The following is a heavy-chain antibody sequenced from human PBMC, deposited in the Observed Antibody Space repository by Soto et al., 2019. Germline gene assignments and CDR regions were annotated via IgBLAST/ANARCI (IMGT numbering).Heavy chain of an antibody. J-gene: IGHJ4*02. Sequence: QVQLVESGGGVVQPGRSLRLSCAASGFTVSSYGLHWVRQAPGQGLEWLAFISYDGSDKFYADSVKGRFTISRDSSKNALYLQMNSLRAEDTAVYYCARVLGGYPNFDFWVQGTLVTVSS. CDR3: ARVLGGYPNFDF. CDR2: ISYDGSDK. V-gene: IGHV3-30-3*01. CDR1: GFTVSSYG. D-gene: IGHD3-22*01.